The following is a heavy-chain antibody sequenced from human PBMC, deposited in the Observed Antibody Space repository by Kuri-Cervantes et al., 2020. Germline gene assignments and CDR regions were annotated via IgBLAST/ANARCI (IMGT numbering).Heavy chain of an antibody. CDR2: IYHSGST. J-gene: IGHJ4*02. CDR1: GFSLTTRGMC. Sequence: LVKPTQTLTLTCTFSGFSLTTRGMCVSWIRQPPGKGLEWIGYIYHSGSTYYNPSLKSRVTISVDRSKNQFSLKLSSVTAADTAVYYCARADIAAVHYFDYWGQGTLVTVSS. D-gene: IGHD6-13*01. CDR3: ARADIAAVHYFDY. V-gene: IGHV4-30-2*01.